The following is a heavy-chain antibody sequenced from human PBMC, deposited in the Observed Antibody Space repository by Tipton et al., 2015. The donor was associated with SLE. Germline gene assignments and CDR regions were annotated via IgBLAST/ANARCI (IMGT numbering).Heavy chain of an antibody. Sequence: SLRLSCAASGFTFSSYGMHWVRQAPGKGLEWVAVISYDGSNKYYADSVKGRFTISRDNSKNTLYLQMNSLRAEDTAVYYCARGQRVIGSGSHYWGQGTLVTVSS. CDR1: GFTFSSYG. D-gene: IGHD3-10*01. V-gene: IGHV3-30*19. CDR3: ARGQRVIGSGSHY. CDR2: ISYDGSNK. J-gene: IGHJ4*02.